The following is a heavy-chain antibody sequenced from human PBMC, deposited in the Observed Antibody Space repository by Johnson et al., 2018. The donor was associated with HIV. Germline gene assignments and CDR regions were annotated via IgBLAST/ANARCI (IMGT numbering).Heavy chain of an antibody. CDR3: ARLRRSEPNDAFDI. V-gene: IGHV3-NL1*01. Sequence: VQLVESGGGVVQPGRSLRLSCAASGFTFSSYAMNWVRQAPGKGLEWVSVIYSGGSTYYADSVKGRFTISRDNSKNTLYLQMNSLRAEDTAVYYCARLRRSEPNDAFDIWGQGTMVTVSS. CDR1: GFTFSSYA. D-gene: IGHD5-12*01. J-gene: IGHJ3*02. CDR2: IYSGGST.